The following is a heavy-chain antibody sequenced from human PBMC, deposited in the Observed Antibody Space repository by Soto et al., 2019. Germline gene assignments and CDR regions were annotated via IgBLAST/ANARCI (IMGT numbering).Heavy chain of an antibody. Sequence: QVQLQESGPGLVKPSQTLSLTCTVSGGAISSGGYYWSWIRQHPGKGLAWIVYIYYSGSTYYHPSRKSRVTISVDTSKNQFALKLRSLTAADTTVYYWARYAPGAEYENDGMDVWGQGTTVTV. D-gene: IGHD6-6*01. V-gene: IGHV4-31*03. CDR2: IYYSGST. CDR1: GGAISSGGYY. J-gene: IGHJ6*02. CDR3: ARYAPGAEYENDGMDV.